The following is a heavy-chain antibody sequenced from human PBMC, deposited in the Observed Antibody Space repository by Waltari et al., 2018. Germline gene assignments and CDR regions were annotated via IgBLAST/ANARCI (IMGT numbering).Heavy chain of an antibody. D-gene: IGHD3-10*01. CDR2: IDPSGGST. V-gene: IGHV1-46*01. Sequence: QLQLVRSGAEGKKPGASVEVSCKASGSTFSRYYMHGLRQAPGQGLQWMGIIDPSGGSTTYAQKFQGRITMTRDTSTSTVYMELSSLRSEDTAVYYCASYGSGSQAHFDYWGQGTLVTVSS. CDR3: ASYGSGSQAHFDY. CDR1: GSTFSRYY. J-gene: IGHJ4*02.